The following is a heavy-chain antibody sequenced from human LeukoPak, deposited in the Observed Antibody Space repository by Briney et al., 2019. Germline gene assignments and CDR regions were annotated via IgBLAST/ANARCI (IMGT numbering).Heavy chain of an antibody. D-gene: IGHD2-21*01. CDR2: MKEDGSEK. CDR1: GFMFSSYW. J-gene: IGHJ5*02. CDR3: ARDKGVVGTLAP. Sequence: GGSLRLSCAASGFMFSSYWMSWVRQAPEKGLEWVANMKEDGSEKYFVDSVKGRFTISRDNAKNSLYLQMNSLRAEDTAIYYCARDKGVVGTLAPWGQGTLVTVSS. V-gene: IGHV3-7*01.